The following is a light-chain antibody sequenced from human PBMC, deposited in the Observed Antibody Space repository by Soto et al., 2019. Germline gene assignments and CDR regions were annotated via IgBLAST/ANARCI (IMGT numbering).Light chain of an antibody. CDR1: SSNMGNNY. V-gene: IGLV1-51*01. Sequence: QSVLTQPPSVSAAPGQKVTISCSGSSSNMGNNYVSWYQQLPGTAPKLLIYDNNKRPSGIPDRFSGSKSGTSATLGITGLQTGDEADYYCGTWDSSLSAYVFGTGTRSPS. J-gene: IGLJ1*01. CDR2: DNN. CDR3: GTWDSSLSAYV.